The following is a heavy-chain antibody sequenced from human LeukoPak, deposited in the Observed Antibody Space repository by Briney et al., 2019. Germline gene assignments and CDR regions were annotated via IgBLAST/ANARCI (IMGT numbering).Heavy chain of an antibody. V-gene: IGHV3-23*01. J-gene: IGHJ4*02. CDR3: AREENTLLLSLDY. CDR1: GFSIGVNG. Sequence: GGSLRLSCAVSGFSIGVNGVTWVRQTPEKGLEWVSAISENPERRYYSNSVRGRFVISRDMSKNSVFLQMASLRAEDTAIYYCAREENTLLLSLDYWGLGTLVTVSS. CDR2: ISENPERR. D-gene: IGHD2/OR15-2a*01.